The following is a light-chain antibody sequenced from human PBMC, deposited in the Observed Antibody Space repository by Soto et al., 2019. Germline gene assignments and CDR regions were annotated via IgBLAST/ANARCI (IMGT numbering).Light chain of an antibody. CDR2: HXS. V-gene: IGKV1-9*01. Sequence: IHLTQSPSSLSASVGARVTLPXRARKGIKRYLACYQQEQGXAPKXXXAHXSTLQRGGPSRLSGSGSVTDFTLTISSLHPEDFANYYFQQLKSDTRTFGQGTKVDIK. CDR1: KGIKRY. J-gene: IGKJ1*01. CDR3: QQLKSDTRT.